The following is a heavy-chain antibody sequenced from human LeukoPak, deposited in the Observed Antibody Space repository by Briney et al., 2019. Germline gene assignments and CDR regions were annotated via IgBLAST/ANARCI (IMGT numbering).Heavy chain of an antibody. J-gene: IGHJ4*02. D-gene: IGHD4-11*01. CDR1: GFTFRDYA. V-gene: IGHV3-49*03. CDR3: TRERDYTDEY. CDR2: IRGKGSGGST. Sequence: GGSLRLSCTGSGFTFRDYAMSWFRQAPGKGLEWGGFIRGKGSGGSTEYAASVKGRFTISRDDSRSMAYLQMDGLRTEDTAVYYCTRERDYTDEYWGQGSLVTVSS.